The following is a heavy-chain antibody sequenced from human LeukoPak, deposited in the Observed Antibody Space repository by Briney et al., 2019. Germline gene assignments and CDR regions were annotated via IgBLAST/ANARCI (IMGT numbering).Heavy chain of an antibody. CDR1: GFTVSSNY. CDR3: ASGGLGARKYYSDPFDY. J-gene: IGHJ4*02. V-gene: IGHV3-53*01. CDR2: IYSRGST. Sequence: PGGSLILSCAASGFTVSSNYMSWARQAPEKGLEWVSIIYSRGSTYYADSVKGRFTISRDDSKNTVYLQMNSLRAEDAAVYYCASGGLGARKYYSDPFDYWGQGTLVTVSS. D-gene: IGHD3-10*01.